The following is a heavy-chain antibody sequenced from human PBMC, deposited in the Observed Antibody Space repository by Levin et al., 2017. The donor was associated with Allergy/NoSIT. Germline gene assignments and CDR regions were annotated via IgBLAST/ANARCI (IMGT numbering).Heavy chain of an antibody. J-gene: IGHJ4*02. CDR2: INPSGGNT. CDR1: GYTFTTYY. V-gene: IGHV1-46*01. D-gene: IGHD2-2*01. Sequence: GESLKISCKASGYTFTTYYIHWVRQAPGQGLEWMGIINPSGGNTGYAPNFQGRVTMTRDTSASTVYMELSSLRSDDTAVYYCARELPDQLHFDHWGQGTLVTVSS. CDR3: ARELPDQLHFDH.